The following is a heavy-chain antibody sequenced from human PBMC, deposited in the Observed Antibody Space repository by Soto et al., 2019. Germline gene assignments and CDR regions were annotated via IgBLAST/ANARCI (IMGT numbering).Heavy chain of an antibody. J-gene: IGHJ6*02. Sequence: ASLKVSCKASGYTFTSYAMHWVRQAPGQRLEWMGWINAGNGNTKYSQKFQGRVTITRDTSASTAYMELSSLRSEDTAVYYCAITVTTSEGGYYYYGMDVWGQGTTVTVSS. CDR2: INAGNGNT. CDR3: AITVTTSEGGYYYYGMDV. D-gene: IGHD4-4*01. V-gene: IGHV1-3*01. CDR1: GYTFTSYA.